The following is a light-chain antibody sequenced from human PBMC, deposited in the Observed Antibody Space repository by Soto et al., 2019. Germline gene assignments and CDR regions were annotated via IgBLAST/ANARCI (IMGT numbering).Light chain of an antibody. CDR1: QGIRND. J-gene: IGKJ4*02. CDR3: QQTYRIPLK. CDR2: AAS. V-gene: IGKV1-39*01. Sequence: IQMTQSPSSLSASVGDRVTITCRASQGIRNDLGWYQQKPGKAPKLLIYAASSLQSGVPSRFSGSGSGTNFTLTISNLHPEDFATYSCQQTYRIPLKFGGGTKVDIK.